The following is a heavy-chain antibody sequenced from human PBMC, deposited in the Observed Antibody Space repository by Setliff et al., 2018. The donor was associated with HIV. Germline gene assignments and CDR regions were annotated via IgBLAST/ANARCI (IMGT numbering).Heavy chain of an antibody. D-gene: IGHD3-10*01. CDR3: ARGALLAVFDFDH. V-gene: IGHV1-2*02. J-gene: IGHJ4*01. CDR1: GYTFTEYH. Sequence: ASVKVSCKASGYTFTEYHMHWVRQAPGQGLEWMGSINPNTGGTNYAQKFQGRVTVTRDTSANTAYMELSSLRSDDTAIYFCARGALLAVFDFDHWGHGTLVTVSS. CDR2: INPNTGGT.